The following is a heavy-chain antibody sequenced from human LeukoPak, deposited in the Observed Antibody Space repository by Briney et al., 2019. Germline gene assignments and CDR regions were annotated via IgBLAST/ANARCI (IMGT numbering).Heavy chain of an antibody. J-gene: IGHJ4*02. D-gene: IGHD3-9*01. CDR2: ISSSSSYI. Sequence: GGSLRLSCAASGFTFSSYSMNWVRQAPGKGLEWVSSISSSSSYIYYADSVKGRFTISRDNSKNTLYLQMNSLRAEDTAVYYCANLGGRYFDYWGQGTLVTVSS. V-gene: IGHV3-21*04. CDR1: GFTFSSYS. CDR3: ANLGGRYFDY.